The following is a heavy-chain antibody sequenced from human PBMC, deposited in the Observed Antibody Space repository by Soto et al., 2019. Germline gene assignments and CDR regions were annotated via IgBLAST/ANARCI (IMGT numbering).Heavy chain of an antibody. J-gene: IGHJ1*01. CDR3: AKAMGYCSGGSCYWAEYFQH. D-gene: IGHD2-15*01. Sequence: PGGSLRLSCAASGFTFSSYAMSWVRQAPGKGLEWVSAISGSGGSTYYADSVKGRFTISRDNSKNTLYLQMNSLRAEDTAVYYCAKAMGYCSGGSCYWAEYFQHWGQGTLVTVSS. CDR2: ISGSGGST. CDR1: GFTFSSYA. V-gene: IGHV3-23*01.